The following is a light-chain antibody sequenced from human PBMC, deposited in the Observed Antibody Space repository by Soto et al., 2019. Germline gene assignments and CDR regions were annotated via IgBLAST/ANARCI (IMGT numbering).Light chain of an antibody. V-gene: IGKV1-33*01. Sequence: DIQMTQSPSSLSASVGDRVTITCQASQDITNHLNWYQQKAGQAPKLLIYDASNLETGVPSSFSGSGTGTDFTFTISSLQPEDIATYYCQQYYNLPLTFGGGTKVEI. J-gene: IGKJ4*01. CDR3: QQYYNLPLT. CDR1: QDITNH. CDR2: DAS.